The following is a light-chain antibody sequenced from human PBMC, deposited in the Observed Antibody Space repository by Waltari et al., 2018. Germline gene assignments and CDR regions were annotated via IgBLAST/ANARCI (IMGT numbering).Light chain of an antibody. CDR3: CSYVTGDTWV. Sequence: QSALTQPASVSGSPGQSITISCTGSSSSVGTYKFVPWYQQHPGKAPKLMIYEINQRPSGISNRFSGSKFGNTAVLTISGLQTDDEADYYCCSYVTGDTWVFGGGTRVAVL. J-gene: IGLJ3*02. CDR2: EIN. V-gene: IGLV2-23*02. CDR1: SSSVGTYKF.